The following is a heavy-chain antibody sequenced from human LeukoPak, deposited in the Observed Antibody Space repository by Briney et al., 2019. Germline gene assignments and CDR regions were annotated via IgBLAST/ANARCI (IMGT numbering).Heavy chain of an antibody. CDR1: GGSISNNNW. CDR2: IYHSGST. CDR3: ATYYDSSGYKWNY. D-gene: IGHD3-22*01. Sequence: SETLSLTCGVSGGSISNNNWWSWVRQPPGKGLEWIGEIYHSGSTNHNPSLKSRLTISVDKSKNEFSLKLTSVTAADTAVYYCATYYDSSGYKWNYWGQGTLVTVSS. V-gene: IGHV4-4*02. J-gene: IGHJ4*02.